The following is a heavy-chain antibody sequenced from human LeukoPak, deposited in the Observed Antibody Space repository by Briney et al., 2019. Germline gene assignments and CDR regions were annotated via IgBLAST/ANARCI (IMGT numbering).Heavy chain of an antibody. Sequence: PGGSLRLSCAASGFTFRNYAIMAWVRQAPGRGLEWISGISGNGVNTYYADSVRGRFTISRDNSKNTLYLQMNSLRAEDTAVYYCAKVVGATMDYYYYYYMDVWGKGTTVTVSS. CDR2: ISGNGVNT. J-gene: IGHJ6*03. V-gene: IGHV3-23*01. CDR1: GFTFRNYA. D-gene: IGHD1-26*01. CDR3: AKVVGATMDYYYYYYMDV.